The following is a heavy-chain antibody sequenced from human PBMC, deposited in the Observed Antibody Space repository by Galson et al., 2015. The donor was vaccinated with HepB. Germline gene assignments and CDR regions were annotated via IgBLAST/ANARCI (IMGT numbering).Heavy chain of an antibody. CDR3: VRVGPGRSLDF. J-gene: IGHJ4*02. V-gene: IGHV1-3*04. Sequence: SVKVSCKGSGYTFTSFAMHWVRQAPGQRLEWMGWINTDNGNAKYSQSFQDRVTITRDTSATTGYMELTSLRSGDTAVYYCVRVGPGRSLDFWGQGTLVTVSS. CDR1: GYTFTSFA. D-gene: IGHD3-10*01. CDR2: INTDNGNA.